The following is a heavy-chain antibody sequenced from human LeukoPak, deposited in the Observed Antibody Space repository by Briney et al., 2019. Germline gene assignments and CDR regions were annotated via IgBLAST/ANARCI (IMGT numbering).Heavy chain of an antibody. J-gene: IGHJ6*02. CDR1: GFIFYTYG. V-gene: IGHV3-33*01. Sequence: GTSLRLSCAVSGFIFYTYGIHWVRHAPGKGLEWVAVIWNDGSNKYYADSVKGRFTISRNNSKNTLYLQMNSLRTEDTAVYFCATEVKAPAGIDTGSYYYNGIDVWGQGTTVPVPS. CDR2: IWNDGSNK. CDR3: ATEVKAPAGIDTGSYYYNGIDV. D-gene: IGHD6-13*01.